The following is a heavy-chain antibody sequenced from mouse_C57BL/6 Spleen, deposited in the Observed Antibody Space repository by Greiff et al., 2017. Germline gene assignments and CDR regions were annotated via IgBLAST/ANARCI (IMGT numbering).Heavy chain of an antibody. V-gene: IGHV5-16*01. Sequence: EVQVVESEGGLVQPGSSMKLSCTASGFTFSDYYMAWVRQVPEKGLEWVANINYDGSSTYYLDSLKSRFIISRDNAKNILYLQMSSLKSEDTATDYCARDDSAGHWYFDVWGTGTTVTVSS. CDR1: GFTFSDYY. CDR2: INYDGSST. D-gene: IGHD3-2*02. J-gene: IGHJ1*03. CDR3: ARDDSAGHWYFDV.